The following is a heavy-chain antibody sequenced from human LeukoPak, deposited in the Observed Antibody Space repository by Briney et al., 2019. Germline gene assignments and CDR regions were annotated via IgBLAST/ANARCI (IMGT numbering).Heavy chain of an antibody. D-gene: IGHD6-13*01. CDR1: GFTFSSYS. J-gene: IGHJ4*02. CDR3: ARVGSSWLNFDY. CDR2: ISGSSGTI. V-gene: IGHV3-48*02. Sequence: PGGSPRLSCAASGFTFSSYSMNWVRQAPGKGLEWVSYISGSSGTISYADSVKGRFTISRDNAKNSLYLQMNSLRDEDTAIYYCARVGSSWLNFDYWGQGTLVTVSS.